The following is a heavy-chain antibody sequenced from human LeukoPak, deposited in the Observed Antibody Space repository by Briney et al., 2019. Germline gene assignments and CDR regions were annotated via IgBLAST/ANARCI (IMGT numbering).Heavy chain of an antibody. V-gene: IGHV3-30*02. CDR3: AKDRYSGGWYSFDY. J-gene: IGHJ4*02. D-gene: IGHD6-19*01. CDR2: IRYDGSNK. Sequence: GGSLRLSCAASGFTFSNYGMHWVRQAPGKGLEWVAFIRYDGSNKYYADSVKGRFTISRDNSKNTLYLQMNSLRGEDTAVYYCAKDRYSGGWYSFDYWGQGTLVTVSS. CDR1: GFTFSNYG.